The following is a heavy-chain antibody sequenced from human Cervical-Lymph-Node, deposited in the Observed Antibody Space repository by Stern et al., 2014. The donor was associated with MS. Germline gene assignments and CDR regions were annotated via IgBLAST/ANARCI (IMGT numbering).Heavy chain of an antibody. D-gene: IGHD1-1*01. CDR2: ISTYNDNT. V-gene: IGHV1-18*04. CDR1: NYTFSNYG. CDR3: ARENESRVYYCGMDV. J-gene: IGHJ6*02. Sequence: VQLVESGAELMKPGASVKVSCKASNYTFSNYGISWVRQAPGQGLEWKGWISTYNDNTNFAPKLQGRVTMTTDTSTSTAYMELRCLRSVDTAVYYCARENESRVYYCGMDVWGQGTSVTVSS.